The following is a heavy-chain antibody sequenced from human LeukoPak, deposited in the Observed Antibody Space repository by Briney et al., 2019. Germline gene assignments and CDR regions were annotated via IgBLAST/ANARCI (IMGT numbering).Heavy chain of an antibody. V-gene: IGHV3-33*01. D-gene: IGHD3-9*01. CDR3: ARPSGDILTGYYGL. CDR2: IWYDGSDK. Sequence: GGSLRLSCAASGFTFRNYAMHWVRQAPGKGLEWVAVIWYDGSDKYYADSVKGRFTTSRDKSKNTLYLQMNSLRAEDTAVYYCARPSGDILTGYYGLWGQGTLVTVSS. J-gene: IGHJ4*02. CDR1: GFTFRNYA.